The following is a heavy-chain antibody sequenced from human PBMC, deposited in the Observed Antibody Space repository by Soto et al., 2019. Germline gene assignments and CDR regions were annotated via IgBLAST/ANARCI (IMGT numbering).Heavy chain of an antibody. D-gene: IGHD6-19*01. CDR1: GGSISSGDYY. Sequence: SETLSLTCTVSGGSISSGDYYWSWIRQPPGKGLEWIGYIYYSGSTYYNPSLKSRVTISVDTSKNQFSLKLSSVTAADTAVFYCARVAAGGGAVAGNFDYWGQGTLVTVSS. J-gene: IGHJ4*02. CDR2: IYYSGST. V-gene: IGHV4-30-4*01. CDR3: ARVAAGGGAVAGNFDY.